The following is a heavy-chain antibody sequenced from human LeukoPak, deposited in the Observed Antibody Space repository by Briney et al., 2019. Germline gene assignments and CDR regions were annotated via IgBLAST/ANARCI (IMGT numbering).Heavy chain of an antibody. CDR3: TRLSAMLRGPEPIYYFDS. CDR2: IKEDGSEK. V-gene: IGHV3-7*01. CDR1: RFIFSRYW. Sequence: GGSLRLSCAASRFIFSRYWMSWVRQAPGKGLEWVANIKEDGSEKYYVDSVRGRFTISRDNAKNSLYLQMNRLRVEDTAMYYCTRLSAMLRGPEPIYYFDSWGQGTLVTVSS. J-gene: IGHJ4*02. D-gene: IGHD3-10*01.